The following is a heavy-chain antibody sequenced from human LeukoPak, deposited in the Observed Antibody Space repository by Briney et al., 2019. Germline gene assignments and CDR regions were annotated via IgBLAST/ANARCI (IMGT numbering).Heavy chain of an antibody. J-gene: IGHJ4*02. Sequence: GGSLRLSCAASEFTFSSYWMSWVRQAPGKGLEWVAIIKQDGSEKYYVDSVKGRFTISRDNAKNSLYLQMNSLRAEDPAVYYCARERTMVRGVISYSDYWGQGTQVTVSS. CDR1: EFTFSSYW. V-gene: IGHV3-7*01. D-gene: IGHD3-10*01. CDR2: IKQDGSEK. CDR3: ARERTMVRGVISYSDY.